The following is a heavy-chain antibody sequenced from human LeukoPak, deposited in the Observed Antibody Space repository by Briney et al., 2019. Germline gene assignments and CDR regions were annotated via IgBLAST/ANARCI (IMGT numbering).Heavy chain of an antibody. V-gene: IGHV4-4*07. CDR3: AREMRLKGGEVWFDP. Sequence: SETLSLACTVSGGSISSYYWSWIRQPAGKGLEWIGRIYTSGSTNYNPSLKSRVTMSVDTSKNQFSLKLSSVTAADTAVYYCAREMRLKGGEVWFDPWGQGTLVTVPS. CDR2: IYTSGST. CDR1: GGSISSYY. D-gene: IGHD6-25*01. J-gene: IGHJ5*02.